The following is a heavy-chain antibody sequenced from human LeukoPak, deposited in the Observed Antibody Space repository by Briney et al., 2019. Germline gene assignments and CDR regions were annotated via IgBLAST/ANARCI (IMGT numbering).Heavy chain of an antibody. V-gene: IGHV3-7*01. CDR2: IEQDGSEK. CDR3: ARDPQTAY. J-gene: IGHJ4*02. Sequence: AGSLRLSCAASGFTFSNYCLNWVRQAPGQGLESVVNIEQDGSEKHYMVAVKGQFTISRDNAKNSLYLQMTSLRAEDSAVYYCARDPQTAYSGQRTLGTVSS. D-gene: IGHD1-14*01. CDR1: GFTFSNYC.